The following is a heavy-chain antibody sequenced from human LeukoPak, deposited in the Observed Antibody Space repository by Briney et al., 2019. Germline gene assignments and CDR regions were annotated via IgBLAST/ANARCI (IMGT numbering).Heavy chain of an antibody. Sequence: PSETLSLTCTVSGYSISSGYYWGWIRQPPGKGLEWIRSIYHSGSTYYNPSLKSRVTISVDTSKNQFSLKLSSVTAADTAVCYCASGSEIYSHLVFDIWGQGTMVTVSS. D-gene: IGHD2-15*01. CDR3: ASGSEIYSHLVFDI. CDR1: GYSISSGYY. V-gene: IGHV4-38-2*02. CDR2: IYHSGST. J-gene: IGHJ3*02.